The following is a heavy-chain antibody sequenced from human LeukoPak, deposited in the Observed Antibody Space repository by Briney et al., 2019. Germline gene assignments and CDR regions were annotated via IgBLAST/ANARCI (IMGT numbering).Heavy chain of an antibody. CDR3: ARDNYDARRDYGMDV. CDR1: GGSISSYY. J-gene: IGHJ6*02. CDR2: ISYSGTT. D-gene: IGHD3-3*01. Sequence: SETLSLTRTVSGGSISSYYWDWIRQPPGKGLEWIGYISYSGTTNYNPSLKSRVTISVDTSKTQFSLKLYSVTAADTAVYYCARDNYDARRDYGMDVWGQGTTVTVSS. V-gene: IGHV4-59*01.